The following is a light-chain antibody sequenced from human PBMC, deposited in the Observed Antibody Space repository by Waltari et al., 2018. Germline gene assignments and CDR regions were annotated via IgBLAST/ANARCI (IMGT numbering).Light chain of an antibody. Sequence: DIQMTQSPSSLSASVGDRVTITCRASQSITNYLNWYQQKPGKAPKLLIYAASNLQSGVPSRFSGSGSGTDFTLTISSLQFEDFATYYCQQTYSTVWTFGQGTKVEI. V-gene: IGKV1-39*01. CDR2: AAS. J-gene: IGKJ1*01. CDR3: QQTYSTVWT. CDR1: QSITNY.